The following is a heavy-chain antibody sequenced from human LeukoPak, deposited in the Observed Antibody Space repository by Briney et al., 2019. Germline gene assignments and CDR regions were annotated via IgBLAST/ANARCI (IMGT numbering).Heavy chain of an antibody. CDR1: GFTFSSYG. D-gene: IGHD4-17*01. V-gene: IGHV3-21*01. J-gene: IGHJ6*03. Sequence: PGGSLRLSCATSGFTFSSYGMHWVRQAPGKGLEWVSSISSSSSYIYYADSVKGRFTISRDNAKNSLYLQMNSLRAEDTAVYYCARGAFYGDYDRYYYMDVWGKGTTVTISS. CDR2: ISSSSSYI. CDR3: ARGAFYGDYDRYYYMDV.